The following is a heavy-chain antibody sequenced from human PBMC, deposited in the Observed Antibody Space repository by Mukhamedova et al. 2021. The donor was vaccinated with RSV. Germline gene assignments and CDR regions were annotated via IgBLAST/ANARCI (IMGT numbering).Heavy chain of an antibody. J-gene: IGHJ4*02. CDR3: PRVPRWGSGYRMSYFDY. CDR2: INHSGST. V-gene: IGHV4-34*01. Sequence: PGKGLEWIGEINHSGSTNYNPSLKSRVTISVDTPKNQFSLKLSPVTAADTAVYYCPRVPRWGSGYRMSYFDYWGQGTL. D-gene: IGHD3-22*01.